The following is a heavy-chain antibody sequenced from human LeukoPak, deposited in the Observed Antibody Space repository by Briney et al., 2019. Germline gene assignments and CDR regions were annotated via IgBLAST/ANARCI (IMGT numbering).Heavy chain of an antibody. CDR3: ARDFGVIASTGGIDY. CDR1: GFTFNAYT. V-gene: IGHV3-21*01. D-gene: IGHD2-8*01. Sequence: GGSLRLSCAASGFTFNAYTMKWVRQAPGKGLEWVSSIGDSGSHIFYADSVKGRFTTSRDNAKNSLYLQMNSLRAEDTVVYYCARDFGVIASTGGIDYWGQGTLVTVSS. CDR2: IGDSGSHI. J-gene: IGHJ4*02.